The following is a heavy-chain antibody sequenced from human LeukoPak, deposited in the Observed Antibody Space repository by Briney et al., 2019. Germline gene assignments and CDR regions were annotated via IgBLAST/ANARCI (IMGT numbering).Heavy chain of an antibody. V-gene: IGHV4-34*01. CDR3: ATRRFGAFDY. D-gene: IGHD3-10*01. CDR1: GGSFSGYY. CDR2: INHSGST. J-gene: IGHJ4*02. Sequence: PSGTLSLTCAVYGGSFSGYYWSWIRQPPGKGLEWIGEINHSGSTNYNPSLKSRVTISVDTSKNQFSLKLSSVTAADTAVYYCATRRFGAFDYWGQGTLVTVSS.